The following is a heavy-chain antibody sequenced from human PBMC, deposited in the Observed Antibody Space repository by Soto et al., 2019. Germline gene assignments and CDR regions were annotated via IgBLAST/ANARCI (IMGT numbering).Heavy chain of an antibody. D-gene: IGHD7-27*01. CDR2: IIPIFGTA. CDR1: GGTFSSYA. J-gene: IGHJ6*02. V-gene: IGHV1-69*06. Sequence: SVKVSCKASGGTFSSYAISWVRQAPGQGLEWMGGIIPIFGTANYAQKFQGRVTITADKSTSTAYMELSSLRSEDTAVYYCARGIKDWGRSLPSRYYYYGMDVWGQGTTVTVS. CDR3: ARGIKDWGRSLPSRYYYYGMDV.